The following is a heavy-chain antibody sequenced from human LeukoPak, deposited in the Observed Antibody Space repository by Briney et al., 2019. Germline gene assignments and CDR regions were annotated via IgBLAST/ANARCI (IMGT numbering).Heavy chain of an antibody. CDR3: VSFYETY. J-gene: IGHJ4*02. D-gene: IGHD2-2*01. CDR2: INSDGSWT. V-gene: IGHV3-74*01. Sequence: GSLRLSCAASGNYWMHWVRQAPGKGLVWVSHINSDGSWTSYADSVKGRFTISKDDAKNTVYLQMNNLRAEDTAVYYCVSFYETYWGRGTLVTVSS. CDR1: GNYW.